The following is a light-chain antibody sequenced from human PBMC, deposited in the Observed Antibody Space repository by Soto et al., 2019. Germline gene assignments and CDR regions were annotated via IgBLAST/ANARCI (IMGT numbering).Light chain of an antibody. CDR1: QSISSY. Sequence: DIQMTQSPSSLSASLGDRVTITCRASQSISSYLNWYQQKPGKAPKLLIFAASSLHSGVQSRFNSSGSGTIFTITIGSLETEDFATYSCQRNDSGFTFGPGTKVDIK. V-gene: IGKV1-39*01. J-gene: IGKJ3*01. CDR2: AAS. CDR3: QRNDSGFT.